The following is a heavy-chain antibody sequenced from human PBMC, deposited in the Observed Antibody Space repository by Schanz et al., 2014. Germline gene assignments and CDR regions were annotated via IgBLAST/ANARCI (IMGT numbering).Heavy chain of an antibody. J-gene: IGHJ4*02. D-gene: IGHD1-26*01. Sequence: QVQLVESGGGLVKPGGSLRLSCAASGFTFSSYGMHWVRQAPGKGLEWVAVIWYDGSNKYYADSVKGRFTISRDNSKNTLFLQMNSLRAEDTAVYYCARDHTTESYYSAGPPIDYWGQGTLXTVSS. CDR3: ARDHTTESYYSAGPPIDY. CDR1: GFTFSSYG. CDR2: IWYDGSNK. V-gene: IGHV3-33*01.